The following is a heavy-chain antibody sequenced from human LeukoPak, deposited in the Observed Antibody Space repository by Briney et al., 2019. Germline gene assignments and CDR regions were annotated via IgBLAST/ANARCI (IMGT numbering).Heavy chain of an antibody. J-gene: IGHJ4*02. CDR2: IKEDGNMK. CDR1: GFMFGTYW. CDR3: ARDETSGYFVY. V-gene: IGHV3-7*01. Sequence: GGSLRLSCAASGFMFGTYWMSWVRQAPGRGLEWVANIKEDGNMKQYADSVRGRFTISRDNAKSSLYLQMGGLRAEDSAVYYCARDETSGYFVYWGQGTLVTVSS. D-gene: IGHD2-15*01.